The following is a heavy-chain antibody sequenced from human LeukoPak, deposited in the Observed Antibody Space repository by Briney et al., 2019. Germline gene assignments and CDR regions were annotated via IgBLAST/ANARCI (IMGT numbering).Heavy chain of an antibody. CDR2: ISYDGSNK. V-gene: IGHV3-30*04. J-gene: IGHJ3*02. Sequence: GGSLRLSCAASGFTFSSFAVHWVRQAPGKGLEWVSLISYDGSNKFYADSVKGRFTISRDNSKNTLYLQMNSLRAEDTAVYYCARGWLQLVVVGVAFDIWGQGTMVTVSS. CDR3: ARGWLQLVVVGVAFDI. CDR1: GFTFSSFA. D-gene: IGHD5-24*01.